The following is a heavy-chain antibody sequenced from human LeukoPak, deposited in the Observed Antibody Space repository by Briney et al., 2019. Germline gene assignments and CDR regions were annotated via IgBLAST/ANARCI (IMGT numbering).Heavy chain of an antibody. D-gene: IGHD3-3*01. CDR2: IKSKTDGGTT. CDR1: GFTFSNAW. J-gene: IGHJ6*03. Sequence: GGSLRLSCAASGFTFSNAWMSWVRQAPGKGLEWVGRIKSKTDGGTTDYGVPAKGRFTISRDDSKNTLDLQMNSLKTEDTAVYYCTTVKSILRFLEWLSYMDVWGKGTTVTVSS. CDR3: TTVKSILRFLEWLSYMDV. V-gene: IGHV3-15*01.